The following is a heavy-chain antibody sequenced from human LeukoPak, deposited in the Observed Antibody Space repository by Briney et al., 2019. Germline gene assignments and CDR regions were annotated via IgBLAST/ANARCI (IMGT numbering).Heavy chain of an antibody. CDR3: ARVSSSSSWYFDY. CDR2: IYYSGST. CDR1: GGSISSGGYY. J-gene: IGHJ4*02. V-gene: IGHV4-31*03. Sequence: PSQTLSLTCTVSGGSISSGGYYWSWIRQHPGKGLEWIGYIYYSGSTYYNPSLKSRVTISVDTSKNQFSLKLSSVTAADTAVYYCARVSSSSSWYFDYWGQGTLVTVSS. D-gene: IGHD6-13*01.